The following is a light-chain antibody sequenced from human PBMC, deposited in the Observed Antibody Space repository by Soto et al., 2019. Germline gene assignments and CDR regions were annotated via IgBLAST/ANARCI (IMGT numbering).Light chain of an antibody. Sequence: EIVMTQSPATLSVSPGDRVTLSCRASQSISDNLAWFQQKSGQAPRLLIHGAFKRATGCPVRFTGSGSGTEFTLTISSLQSEDSAVYYCQQYHNWPPQYTFGQGTKLQIK. CDR1: QSISDN. CDR2: GAF. CDR3: QQYHNWPPQYT. J-gene: IGKJ2*01. V-gene: IGKV3-15*01.